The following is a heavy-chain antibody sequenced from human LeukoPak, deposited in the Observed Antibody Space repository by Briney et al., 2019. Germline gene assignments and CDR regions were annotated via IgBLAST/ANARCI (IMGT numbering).Heavy chain of an antibody. V-gene: IGHV3-74*03. J-gene: IGHJ4*02. CDR1: GFTFSSYW. D-gene: IGHD7-27*01. CDR3: ARDLGRSEN. Sequence: GGSLRLSCAASGFTFSSYWMHWVRQAPGNGLVWVSRINSDGSITTYADSVKGRFTISRDNAKNTLYLQMNSLRAEDTAVYYCARDLGRSENWGQGTLVTVSS. CDR2: INSDGSIT.